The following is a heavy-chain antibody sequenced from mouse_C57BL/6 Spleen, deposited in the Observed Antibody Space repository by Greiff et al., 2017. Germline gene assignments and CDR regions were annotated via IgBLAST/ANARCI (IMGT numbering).Heavy chain of an antibody. Sequence: QVQLKESGAELARPGASVKLSCKASGYTFTSSGISWVKQRTGQGLEWIGEIYPRSGNTYYNEKFKGKATMTADKSSSTAYMELRSLTSEDSAVYFCARSGFAYWGQGTLVTVSA. CDR2: IYPRSGNT. V-gene: IGHV1-81*01. J-gene: IGHJ3*01. CDR1: GYTFTSSG. CDR3: ARSGFAY.